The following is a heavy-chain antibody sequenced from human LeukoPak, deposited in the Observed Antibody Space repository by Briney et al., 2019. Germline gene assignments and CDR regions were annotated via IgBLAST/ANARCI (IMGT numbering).Heavy chain of an antibody. CDR1: GESFSGYY. CDR2: VNHSGST. CDR3: ARIYSSSGYNWFDP. D-gene: IGHD6-6*01. Sequence: SETLSLTCAVYGESFSGYYWSWIRQPPGKGLEWIGEVNHSGSTNYNPSLKNRVTNSVDTSKNQFSLKLSSGTAADTAVYYCARIYSSSGYNWFDPWGQGTLVTVSS. J-gene: IGHJ5*02. V-gene: IGHV4-34*01.